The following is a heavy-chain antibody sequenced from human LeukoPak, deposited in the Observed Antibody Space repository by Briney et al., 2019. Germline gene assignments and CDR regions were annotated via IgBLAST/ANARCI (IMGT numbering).Heavy chain of an antibody. J-gene: IGHJ4*02. CDR2: INSDGSST. CDR1: GFTFSNYN. CDR3: ARDLVPEYGSGNYYNGYDY. D-gene: IGHD3-10*01. Sequence: GGSLRLSCAASGFTFSNYNMNWVRQAPGKGLVWVSRINSDGSSTYYADSVKGRFTISRDNARNMVYLQMNSLRAEDTAVYYCARDLVPEYGSGNYYNGYDYWGQGTLVTVSS. V-gene: IGHV3-74*01.